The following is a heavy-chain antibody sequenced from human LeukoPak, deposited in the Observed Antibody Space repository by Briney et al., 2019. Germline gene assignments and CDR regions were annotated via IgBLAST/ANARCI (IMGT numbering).Heavy chain of an antibody. CDR1: GGSISSGGYS. D-gene: IGHD3-10*01. CDR2: IYHSGST. J-gene: IGHJ4*02. Sequence: IPSQTLSLTCAVSGGSISSGGYSWSWIRQPPGKGLEWIGCIYHSGSTYYYPSLESRFTISVDRSKNHFSLKLSSVTAADTAVYYCARAGFSAVSYSVDYWGQGTLVTVSS. CDR3: ARAGFSAVSYSVDY. V-gene: IGHV4-30-2*01.